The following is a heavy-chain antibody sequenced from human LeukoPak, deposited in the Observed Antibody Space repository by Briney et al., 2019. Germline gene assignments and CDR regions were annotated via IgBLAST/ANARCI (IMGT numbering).Heavy chain of an antibody. CDR1: GFTFSGYW. J-gene: IGHJ4*02. V-gene: IGHV3-7*02. D-gene: IGHD5-12*01. CDR2: IKQDGSEK. Sequence: GGSLRLSCAASGFTFSGYWMSWVRQAPGKGLEWVANIKQDGSEKYYVDSVKGRFTISRDNAKNSLYLQMNSLRAEDTAVYYCARSPDIVATITFDYWGQGTLVTVSS. CDR3: ARSPDIVATITFDY.